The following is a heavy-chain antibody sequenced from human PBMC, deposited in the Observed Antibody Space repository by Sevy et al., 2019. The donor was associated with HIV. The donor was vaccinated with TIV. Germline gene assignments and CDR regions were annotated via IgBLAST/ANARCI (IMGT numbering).Heavy chain of an antibody. CDR3: ARGLLFYYDSSGYYYDY. Sequence: ASVKVSCKASGYTFTSYGISWVRQAPGQGLEWMGWISAYNGNTNYAQKLQGRVTMTTDTSTSTAYMELRSLRSDDTAVCYCARGLLFYYDSSGYYYDYWGQGTLVTVSS. CDR1: GYTFTSYG. V-gene: IGHV1-18*01. J-gene: IGHJ4*02. CDR2: ISAYNGNT. D-gene: IGHD3-22*01.